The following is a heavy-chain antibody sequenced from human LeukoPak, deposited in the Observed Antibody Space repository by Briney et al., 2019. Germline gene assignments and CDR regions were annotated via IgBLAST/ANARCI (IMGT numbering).Heavy chain of an antibody. J-gene: IGHJ5*02. CDR2: IKQDGSEK. CDR1: GFTFSDYY. V-gene: IGHV3-7*01. Sequence: GGSLRLSCAAPGFTFSDYYMSWIRQAPGKGLEWVANIKQDGSEKYYVDSVKGRFTISRDNAKNSLYLQMNSLRAEDTAVYYCARVLTMVRGVIIHNWFDPWGQGTLVTVSS. D-gene: IGHD3-10*01. CDR3: ARVLTMVRGVIIHNWFDP.